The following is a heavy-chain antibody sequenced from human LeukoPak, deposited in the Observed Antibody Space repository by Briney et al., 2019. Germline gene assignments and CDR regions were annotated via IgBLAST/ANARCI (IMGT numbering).Heavy chain of an antibody. V-gene: IGHV4-39*07. Sequence: SETLSLTCTVSGGSISSSSYYWGWIRQPPGKGLEWIGSIYYSGSTYYNPSLKSRVTISVDTSKNQFSLKLSSVTAADTAVYYCASHDYGDYLLYWGQGTLVTVSS. D-gene: IGHD4-17*01. J-gene: IGHJ4*02. CDR3: ASHDYGDYLLY. CDR2: IYYSGST. CDR1: GGSISSSSYY.